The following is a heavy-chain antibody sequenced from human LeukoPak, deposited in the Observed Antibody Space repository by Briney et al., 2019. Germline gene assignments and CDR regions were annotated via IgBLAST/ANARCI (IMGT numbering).Heavy chain of an antibody. V-gene: IGHV4-39*01. CDR3: ASGIVVVPASLDY. J-gene: IGHJ4*02. CDR1: GGSISSSSYY. D-gene: IGHD2-2*01. CDR2: IYYSGST. Sequence: PSETLSLTCTVSGGSISSSSYYWGWIRQPPGKGLEWIGSIYYSGSTYYNPSLKSRVTISVDTSKNQFSLKLSSVTAADTAVYYCASGIVVVPASLDYWGQGTLVTVSS.